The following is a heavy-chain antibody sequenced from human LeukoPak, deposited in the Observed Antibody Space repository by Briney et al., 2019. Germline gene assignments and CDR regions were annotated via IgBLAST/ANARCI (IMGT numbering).Heavy chain of an antibody. Sequence: PSETLSLTCTVSGGSISSYYWSWIRQPPAKGLEWIGYIYYSGSTNYNPSLKSRVTISVDTSKNQFSLKLSSVTAADTAVYYCARDELLWFGTLGFDPWGQGTLVTVSS. CDR3: ARDELLWFGTLGFDP. CDR2: IYYSGST. CDR1: GGSISSYY. V-gene: IGHV4-59*01. J-gene: IGHJ5*02. D-gene: IGHD3-10*01.